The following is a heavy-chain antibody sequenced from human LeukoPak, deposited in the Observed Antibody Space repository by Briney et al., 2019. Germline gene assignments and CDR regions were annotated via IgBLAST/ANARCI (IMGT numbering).Heavy chain of an antibody. CDR3: ARDLVISMVRGVMHRSDWFFDL. D-gene: IGHD3-10*01. Sequence: SETLSLTCAVSGGSISSSNWWSWVRQPPGKGLEWIGEVFQSGSTSYNPSLKSRVTISVDKSKNQFSLKLSSVTAADTAVYYCARDLVISMVRGVMHRSDWFFDLWGRGTLVTVSS. V-gene: IGHV4-4*02. CDR1: GGSISSSNW. CDR2: VFQSGST. J-gene: IGHJ2*01.